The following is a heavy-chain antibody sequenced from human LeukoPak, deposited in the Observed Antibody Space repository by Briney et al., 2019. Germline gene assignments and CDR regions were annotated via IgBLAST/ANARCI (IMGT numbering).Heavy chain of an antibody. V-gene: IGHV3-21*01. CDR3: ASRGVAVAGTRSIDY. J-gene: IGHJ4*02. Sequence: GGSLRLSCAASGFTFSSYSMNWVRQAPGKGLEWVSSISSSSSYIYYADSVKGRFTISRDNAKNSLYLQMNSLRAEDTAVYYCASRGVAVAGTRSIDYWGQGTLVTVSP. CDR2: ISSSSSYI. CDR1: GFTFSSYS. D-gene: IGHD6-19*01.